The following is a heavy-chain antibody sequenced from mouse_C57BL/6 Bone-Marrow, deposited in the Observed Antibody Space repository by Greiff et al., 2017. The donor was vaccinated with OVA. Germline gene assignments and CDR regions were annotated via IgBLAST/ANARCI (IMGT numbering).Heavy chain of an antibody. Sequence: VQLQQSGAELARPGASVKLSCKASGYTFTSYGISWVKQRPGQGLEWIGEIYPRSGNTYYNEKFKGKATLTADKSSSTAYMELRSLTSEASAVDFCARHCGSPYFDYWGQGTTLTVSS. D-gene: IGHD1-1*01. J-gene: IGHJ2*01. CDR3: ARHCGSPYFDY. V-gene: IGHV1-81*01. CDR2: IYPRSGNT. CDR1: GYTFTSYG.